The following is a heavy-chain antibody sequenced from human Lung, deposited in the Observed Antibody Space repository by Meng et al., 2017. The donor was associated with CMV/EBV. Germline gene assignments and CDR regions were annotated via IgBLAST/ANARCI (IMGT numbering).Heavy chain of an antibody. CDR1: GDIVSSNSAA. V-gene: IGHV6-1*01. CDR2: TYYRSKWYH. Sequence: VQLQQPGSGLVKPSQTHSLTCACSGDIVSSNSAAWHWIRQSPSRGLEWLGRTYYRSKWYHEYAVSVKSRITISPDTPKNQFSPQLNSMTPEDTAVYYCARGINGGCGDWGQGTLVTVSS. J-gene: IGHJ4*02. CDR3: ARGINGGCGD. D-gene: IGHD4-23*01.